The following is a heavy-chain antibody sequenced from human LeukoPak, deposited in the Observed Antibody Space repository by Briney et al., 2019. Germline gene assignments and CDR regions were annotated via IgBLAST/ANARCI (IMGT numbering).Heavy chain of an antibody. Sequence: GGSLRLSCAASGFTVSSNYMSWVRQAPGKGLEWVSVIYTGGSTYYADSVKGRFAISRDNAKNSLYLQMNSLRAEDTALYYCAREVSEGFDFWGQGTLVTVSS. V-gene: IGHV3-53*01. CDR3: AREVSEGFDF. CDR1: GFTVSSNY. CDR2: IYTGGST. D-gene: IGHD3-22*01. J-gene: IGHJ4*02.